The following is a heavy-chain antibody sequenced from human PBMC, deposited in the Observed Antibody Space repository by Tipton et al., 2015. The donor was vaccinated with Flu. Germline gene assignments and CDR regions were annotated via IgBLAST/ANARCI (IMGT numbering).Heavy chain of an antibody. CDR3: ARGSGSGTFMIFDI. J-gene: IGHJ4*02. Sequence: TLSLTCTVSGGSLSSYYWSWIRQPAGKGLEWIGRTYTSGDTKYNPSLRGRLTMSVDASKKEFSLKLSSVTAADTAVYYCARGSGSGTFMIFDIWGQGTLVTVSS. CDR1: GGSLSSYY. V-gene: IGHV4-4*07. D-gene: IGHD3-10*01. CDR2: TYTSGDT.